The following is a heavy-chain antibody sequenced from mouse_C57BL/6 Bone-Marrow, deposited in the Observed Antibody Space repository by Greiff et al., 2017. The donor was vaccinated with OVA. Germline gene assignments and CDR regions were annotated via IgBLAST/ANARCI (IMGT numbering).Heavy chain of an antibody. CDR3: ARIYYYGSSQSFFDY. D-gene: IGHD1-1*01. Sequence: ESGPELVKPGASVKISCKASGYAFSSSWMNWVNQRPGKGLEWIGRIYPGDGDTNYNGKFKGKATLTADKSSSTAYMQLSSLTSEDSAVYFCARIYYYGSSQSFFDYWGQGTTLTVAS. CDR2: IYPGDGDT. J-gene: IGHJ2*01. V-gene: IGHV1-82*01. CDR1: GYAFSSSW.